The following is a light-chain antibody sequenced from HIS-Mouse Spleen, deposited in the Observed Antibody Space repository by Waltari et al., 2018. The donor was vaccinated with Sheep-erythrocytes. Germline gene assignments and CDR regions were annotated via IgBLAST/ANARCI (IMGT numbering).Light chain of an antibody. CDR1: QSVSSY. V-gene: IGKV3-11*01. J-gene: IGKJ2*01. Sequence: EIVVTQSPATLSLSPGERATLSCRASQSVSSYLTWYQQKTGQGPRLLIYEASNMATGIPSRLSGSGSGTDFTFTISSLEPEDFAVYYCKQRSNWYTFGQGTKLENK. CDR3: KQRSNWYT. CDR2: EAS.